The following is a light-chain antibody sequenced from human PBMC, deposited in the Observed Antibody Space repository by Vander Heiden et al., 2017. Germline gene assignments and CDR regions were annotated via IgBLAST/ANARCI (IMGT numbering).Light chain of an antibody. Sequence: EIVLTQSPATLSLSPGESATLYCRASQTFSSSYLGWLQQRPGQPPRLLIFGTDRRATGIPDRFSGSGSETDFTLTISRLEPEDFAVYYCHQYGSTPWTFGQGTEVEMK. J-gene: IGKJ1*01. CDR2: GTD. CDR3: HQYGSTPWT. CDR1: QTFSSSY. V-gene: IGKV3-20*01.